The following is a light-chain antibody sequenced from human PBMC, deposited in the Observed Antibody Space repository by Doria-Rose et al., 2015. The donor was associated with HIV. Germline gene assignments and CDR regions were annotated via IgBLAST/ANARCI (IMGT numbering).Light chain of an antibody. J-gene: IGLJ2*01. CDR2: EVS. V-gene: IGLV2-14*01. Sequence: SCTETSSDVGGYNHVSWYQLHPGKAPKLMIYEVSHRPSGVSIRFSGSKSGNTASLTISGLRAEDEADYYCSSYTSSPYVVFGGGTKLAVL. CDR3: SSYTSSPYVV. CDR1: SSDVGGYNH.